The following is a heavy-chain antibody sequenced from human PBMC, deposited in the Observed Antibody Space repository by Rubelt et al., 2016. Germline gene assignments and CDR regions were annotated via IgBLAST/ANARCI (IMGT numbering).Heavy chain of an antibody. CDR1: GGSISSSGYY. CDR2: INYSGRT. Sequence: GKPSETLSLTCTVSGGSISSSGYYWGWIRQPPGKGLEWIGSINYSGRTYYNPPFQSRTTISVDTSKDDFSLSLSSVTASDTAVYYCARHLVTTIRGYWYFDLWGRGTLVTVSS. V-gene: IGHV4-39*01. CDR3: ARHLVTTIRGYWYFDL. J-gene: IGHJ2*01. D-gene: IGHD2-21*02.